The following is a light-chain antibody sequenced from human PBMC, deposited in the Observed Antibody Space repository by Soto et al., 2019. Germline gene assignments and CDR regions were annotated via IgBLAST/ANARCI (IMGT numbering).Light chain of an antibody. Sequence: DIQMTQSPSTLSASVGDRVTITCRASQSISSYLAWYQQKPGKAPKLLIYKASSLESGVPSRFSGSGSGTEFILTISSLQPDDFATYYCQQYDSYSTFGQGTKV. V-gene: IGKV1-5*03. CDR1: QSISSY. CDR3: QQYDSYST. CDR2: KAS. J-gene: IGKJ1*01.